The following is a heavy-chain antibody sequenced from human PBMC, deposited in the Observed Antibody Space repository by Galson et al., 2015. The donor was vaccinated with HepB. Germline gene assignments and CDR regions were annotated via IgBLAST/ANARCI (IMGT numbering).Heavy chain of an antibody. CDR2: ISSFGDRT. V-gene: IGHV3-23*01. CDR3: AKEFAAAADSIRGYFDY. D-gene: IGHD6-13*01. Sequence: SLRLSCAASGFTFSDYAMSWVRRAPGKGLGWVSVISSFGDRTYYADSVKGRFTISRDNSKNTVYLQMNSLRAEDTAVYYCAKEFAAAADSIRGYFDYWGQGTLVTVSS. CDR1: GFTFSDYA. J-gene: IGHJ4*02.